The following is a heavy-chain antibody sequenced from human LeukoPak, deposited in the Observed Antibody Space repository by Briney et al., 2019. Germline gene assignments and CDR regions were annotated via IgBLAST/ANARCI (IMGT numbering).Heavy chain of an antibody. Sequence: SETLSLTCTVSGGSISSYYWSWIRQPPGKGLEWIGYIYYSGSTNYNPSLKSRVTISVDTSKNQFSLKLSSVTAADTAVYYCARDLGKRYCSGGSCYSTHYYYYMDVWGKGTTVTVSS. V-gene: IGHV4-59*01. D-gene: IGHD2-15*01. CDR1: GGSISSYY. CDR3: ARDLGKRYCSGGSCYSTHYYYYMDV. CDR2: IYYSGST. J-gene: IGHJ6*03.